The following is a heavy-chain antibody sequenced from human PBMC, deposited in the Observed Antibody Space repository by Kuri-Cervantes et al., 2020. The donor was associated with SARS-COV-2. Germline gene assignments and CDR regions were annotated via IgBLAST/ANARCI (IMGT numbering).Heavy chain of an antibody. D-gene: IGHD4-11*01. V-gene: IGHV1-69*13. CDR3: ARSGWGTYSNFNYYYMDV. CDR2: IIPIFGTV. Sequence: SVKVSCKASGGTFSSYAISWVRQAPGQGLEWMGGIIPIFGTVNYAQKFQGRVTITADESTSTAYMELSSLRSEDTAVYYCARSGWGTYSNFNYYYMDVWGKGTTVTVSS. CDR1: GGTFSSYA. J-gene: IGHJ6*03.